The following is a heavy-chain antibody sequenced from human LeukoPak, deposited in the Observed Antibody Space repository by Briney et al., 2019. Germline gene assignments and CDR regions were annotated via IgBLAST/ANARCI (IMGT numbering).Heavy chain of an antibody. Sequence: SETLSLTCAADGGSLSGYYWSWIRQPPGKGLEWIGEIKHSGSTNYNPSLKSRVTISIDTSKNQFSLNLASVTAADTAVYFCARLDFGDYRGLDYWGQGTLVTVSS. D-gene: IGHD4-17*01. CDR2: IKHSGST. CDR1: GGSLSGYY. V-gene: IGHV4-34*01. J-gene: IGHJ4*02. CDR3: ARLDFGDYRGLDY.